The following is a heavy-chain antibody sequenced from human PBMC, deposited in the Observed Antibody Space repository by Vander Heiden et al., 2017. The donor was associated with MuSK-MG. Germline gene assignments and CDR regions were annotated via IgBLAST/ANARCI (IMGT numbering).Heavy chain of an antibody. J-gene: IGHJ4*02. CDR2: IYYSGST. V-gene: IGHV4-39*01. Sequence: LQLQESGPGLVKPSETLSLTCTVSGGSISSSRYYWGWIRQPPGKGLEWIGSIYYSGSTYYNPSLKSRVTISVDTSKNQFSLKLSSVTAADTAVYYCARWGIVGATSDYWGQGTLVTVSS. D-gene: IGHD1-26*01. CDR3: ARWGIVGATSDY. CDR1: GGSISSSRYY.